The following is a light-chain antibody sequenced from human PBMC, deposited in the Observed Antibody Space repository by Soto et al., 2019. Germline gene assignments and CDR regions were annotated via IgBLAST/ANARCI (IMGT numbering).Light chain of an antibody. CDR2: GNS. CDR3: QSYDSSLSGVV. Sequence: QSVLAQPPSVSGAQGQRVTMSCTGSSSNIGAGYDVHWYQQLPGTAPKLLIYGNSNRPSGVPDRFSGSKSGTSASLAITGLQAEDEADYYCQSYDSSLSGVVFGGGTKLTVL. CDR1: SSNIGAGYD. V-gene: IGLV1-40*01. J-gene: IGLJ2*01.